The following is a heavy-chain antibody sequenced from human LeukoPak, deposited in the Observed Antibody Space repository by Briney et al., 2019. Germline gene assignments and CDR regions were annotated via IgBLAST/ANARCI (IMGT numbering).Heavy chain of an antibody. CDR3: AKYYYDTGDY. D-gene: IGHD3-22*01. V-gene: IGHV3-66*01. CDR2: IYSGGST. CDR1: GFTVSSNY. Sequence: GSLSLSCAASGFTVSSNYMSWVRQAPGKGMEWVSVIYSGGSTYYADSVKGRFTISRDNSKNTLYLQMNSLRAEDTAVYYCAKYYYDTGDYWGQATLVTVSS. J-gene: IGHJ4*02.